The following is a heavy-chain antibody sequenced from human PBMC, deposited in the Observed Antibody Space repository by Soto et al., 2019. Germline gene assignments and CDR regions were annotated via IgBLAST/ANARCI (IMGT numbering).Heavy chain of an antibody. V-gene: IGHV1-69*06. J-gene: IGHJ6*02. Sequence: QVQLVQSGAEVKKPGSSVKVSCKASGGTFSSYAISWVRQAPGQGLEWMGGIIPIFGTANYAQKFQGRVTITADKSTSTAYMELSSLRSEDTAVYYCARLAVAAPRWYYGMDVWGQGTTVTVSS. CDR2: IIPIFGTA. CDR3: ARLAVAAPRWYYGMDV. CDR1: GGTFSSYA. D-gene: IGHD6-19*01.